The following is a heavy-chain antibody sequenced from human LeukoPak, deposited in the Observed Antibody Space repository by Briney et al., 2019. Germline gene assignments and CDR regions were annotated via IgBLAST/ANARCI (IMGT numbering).Heavy chain of an antibody. CDR3: AKMTGLVGATLVRY. V-gene: IGHV3-23*01. CDR2: ISGSGGST. CDR1: GFTFSSYA. J-gene: IGHJ4*02. D-gene: IGHD1-26*01. Sequence: PGGSLRLSCAASGFTFSSYAMSWVRQAPGKGLEWVSAISGSGGSTYYADSVKGRFTISRDNSKNTLYLQMNSLRAEDTAVYYCAKMTGLVGATLVRYWGQGTLVTVSS.